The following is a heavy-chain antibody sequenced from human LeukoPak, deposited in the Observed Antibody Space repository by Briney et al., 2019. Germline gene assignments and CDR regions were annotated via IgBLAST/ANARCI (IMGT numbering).Heavy chain of an antibody. CDR2: MYYIGST. CDR3: ARVPTVTFFDY. V-gene: IGHV4-38-2*02. J-gene: IGHJ4*02. D-gene: IGHD4-17*01. Sequence: SETLSLTCTVSGYSISSGYYWGWIRPPPGKGLEWIGSMYYIGSTYYNPSLKSRVTISVDTSKNQFSLKLSSVTAADTAVYYCARVPTVTFFDYWGQGTLVTVSS. CDR1: GYSISSGYY.